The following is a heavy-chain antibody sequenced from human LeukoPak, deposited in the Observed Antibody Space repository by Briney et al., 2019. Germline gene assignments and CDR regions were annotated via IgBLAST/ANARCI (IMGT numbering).Heavy chain of an antibody. D-gene: IGHD3-3*01. CDR2: IHYSGST. Sequence: ASETLSLTCTVSGGSIRSTSYFWGWIRQPPGKGLEWIGTIHYSGSTYYNPSLKSRVTASVDTSKNQFSLKLSSVTAADTAVYYCARFFGGASNDFWSDYYNPWGQGTLVTVSS. J-gene: IGHJ5*02. CDR3: ARFFGGASNDFWSDYYNP. V-gene: IGHV4-39*01. CDR1: GGSIRSTSYF.